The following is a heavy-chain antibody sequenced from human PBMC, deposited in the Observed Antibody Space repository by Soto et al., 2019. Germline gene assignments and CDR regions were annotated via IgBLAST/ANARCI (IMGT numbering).Heavy chain of an antibody. D-gene: IGHD2-21*01. CDR2: IGTSGTVI. J-gene: IGHJ4*02. Sequence: SLKISCAASGFTFMDYEMEWGLQSPGKGLEWVSYIGTSGTVIYYADSMKGRFTTFRDNAKNSLYLQMNSLRGEDTAIYYCAREELNCGGDCFVYWGQGTLVTVSS. CDR3: AREELNCGGDCFVY. CDR1: GFTFMDYE. V-gene: IGHV3-48*03.